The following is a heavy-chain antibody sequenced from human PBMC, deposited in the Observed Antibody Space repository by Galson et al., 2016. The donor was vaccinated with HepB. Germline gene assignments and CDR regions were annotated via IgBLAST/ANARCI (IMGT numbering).Heavy chain of an antibody. CDR1: GFSLTSSGMF. CDR2: LYYTGTS. V-gene: IGHV4-61*08. J-gene: IGHJ6*02. D-gene: IGHD3-3*01. CDR3: ARAPYYESGRLDV. Sequence: LVKPTQTLTLACTFSGFSLTSSGMFVNWIRQPPGKALEWIGYLYYTGTSDYNPSLKSRATISLDRSKNLLSLSLSSVTAADTAVYYCARAPYYESGRLDVWGQGTTVAVSS.